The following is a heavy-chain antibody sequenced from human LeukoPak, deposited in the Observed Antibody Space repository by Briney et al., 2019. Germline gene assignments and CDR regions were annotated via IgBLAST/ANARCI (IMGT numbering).Heavy chain of an antibody. CDR3: ARFVYTSSLDY. V-gene: IGHV5-51*01. CDR1: GYILTNNW. J-gene: IGHJ4*02. D-gene: IGHD6-13*01. CDR2: IYPGYSDA. Sequence: GESLKISCKVSGYILTNNWIGWVRQVPGKGLEWMGLIYPGYSDAKYSPSFQGQVTFSVDKSISTAYLQWSSLKASGTAIYYCARFVYTSSLDYWGQGTLVTVSS.